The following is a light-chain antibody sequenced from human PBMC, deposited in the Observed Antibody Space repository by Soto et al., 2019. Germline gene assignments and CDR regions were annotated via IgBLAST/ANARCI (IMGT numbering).Light chain of an antibody. CDR3: QQYTSYPLT. Sequence: DIQMPQSPSSLSASIGDRVTITCRASQGIGIYLAWFQQKPGNAPKSLIYDASNLQSGVPSKFSGSGSGTVFTLTITSLQPEDFATYYCQQYTSYPLTFGGGTRVEI. CDR1: QGIGIY. J-gene: IGKJ4*01. CDR2: DAS. V-gene: IGKV1-16*02.